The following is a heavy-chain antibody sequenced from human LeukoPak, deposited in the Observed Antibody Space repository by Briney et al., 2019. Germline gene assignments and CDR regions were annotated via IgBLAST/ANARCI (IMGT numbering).Heavy chain of an antibody. D-gene: IGHD2-2*01. J-gene: IGHJ4*02. Sequence: SETLSLTCNVSGGSMSNIYYWGWIRQPPGKGLEWIGNIFYSGITYYNPSLGSRVTISVDTSKNQFSLKLSSVTAADTAVYYCASYYCSSTSCPIDYWGQGTLVTVSS. CDR2: IFYSGIT. CDR1: GGSMSNIYY. CDR3: ASYYCSSTSCPIDY. V-gene: IGHV4-39*07.